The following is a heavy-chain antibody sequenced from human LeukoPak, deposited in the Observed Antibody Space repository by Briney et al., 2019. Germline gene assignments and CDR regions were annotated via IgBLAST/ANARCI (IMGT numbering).Heavy chain of an antibody. D-gene: IGHD4-17*01. V-gene: IGHV3-23*01. CDR2: ISGSGGST. Sequence: QPGGSLRLSCAASGFTFSSYAMNWVSQAPGKGLQWVSTISGSGGSTYYADSVKGRFTISRDNSKNTLYVQMDSLRAEDTAVYYCAKRAYDYGDYIDYWGQGTLVTVSS. CDR3: AKRAYDYGDYIDY. CDR1: GFTFSSYA. J-gene: IGHJ4*02.